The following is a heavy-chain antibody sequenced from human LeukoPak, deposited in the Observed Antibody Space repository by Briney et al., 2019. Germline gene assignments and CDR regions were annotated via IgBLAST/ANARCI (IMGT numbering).Heavy chain of an antibody. D-gene: IGHD2-15*01. CDR3: ARILGAYCNGGSCPDAFDI. CDR1: GFTFSSYS. V-gene: IGHV4-38-2*01. CDR2: IYHSGRS. J-gene: IGHJ3*02. Sequence: GSLRLSCAASGFTFSSYSMNWVRQAPGKGLEWIGSIYHSGRSSYNPSLKSRVTISVDTSKNQFSLRLSSVTAADTAVYYCARILGAYCNGGSCPDAFDIWGQGTKATVSS.